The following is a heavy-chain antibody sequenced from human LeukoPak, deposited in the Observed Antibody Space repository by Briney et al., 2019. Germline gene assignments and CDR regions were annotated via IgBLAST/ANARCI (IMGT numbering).Heavy chain of an antibody. Sequence: ASVKVSCKASGYTFTSYDINWVRQAPGQGLEWMGWISAYNGNTNYAQKLQGRVTMTTDTSTSTAYMELRSLRSDDTAVYYCARGYYYDSSGYYQYWGQGTLVTVSS. CDR1: GYTFTSYD. CDR3: ARGYYYDSSGYYQY. CDR2: ISAYNGNT. J-gene: IGHJ4*02. D-gene: IGHD3-22*01. V-gene: IGHV1-18*01.